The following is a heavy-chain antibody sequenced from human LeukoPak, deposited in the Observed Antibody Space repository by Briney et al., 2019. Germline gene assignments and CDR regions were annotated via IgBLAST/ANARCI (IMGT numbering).Heavy chain of an antibody. CDR1: GFPFSNYA. Sequence: GGALLPSFAAAGFPFSNYAMDWVRRAPGRGRGGGAFIRYDGSKKYYTDSVKGRVTISRDNSKNTLFLQMNSLRVEDTAVYYCAKGLRNFDWLHYYFDYWGQGILVTVSS. J-gene: IGHJ4*02. V-gene: IGHV3-30*02. CDR3: AKGLRNFDWLHYYFDY. D-gene: IGHD3-9*01. CDR2: IRYDGSKK.